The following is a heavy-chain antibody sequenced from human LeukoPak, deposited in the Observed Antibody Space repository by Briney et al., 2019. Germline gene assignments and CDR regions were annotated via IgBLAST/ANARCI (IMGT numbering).Heavy chain of an antibody. CDR1: GGSISSGGYY. J-gene: IGHJ3*02. Sequence: SQTLSLTCTVSGGSISSGGYYWSWIRQPPGKGLEWIGYIYHSGSTYYNPSLKSRVTISIDRSKNQFSLKLSSVTAADTAVYYCARDLRYSSSDNDAFDIWGQGTMVTVSS. CDR2: IYHSGST. V-gene: IGHV4-30-2*01. D-gene: IGHD6-6*01. CDR3: ARDLRYSSSDNDAFDI.